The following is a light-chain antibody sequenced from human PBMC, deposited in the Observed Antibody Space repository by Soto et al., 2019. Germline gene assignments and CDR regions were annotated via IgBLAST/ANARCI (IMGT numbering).Light chain of an antibody. CDR3: ALYYIFSLT. CDR1: QSIRSW. J-gene: IGKJ4*01. V-gene: IGKV1-5*03. Sequence: DIQMTQSPSTLSASVGDRVTITCRASQSIRSWLAWYQQKPGKAPKRLIYKASTLESGIPSRFSGGGSGTEFTLTISSLETDVFATYYCALYYIFSLTFVGGTKVEVK. CDR2: KAS.